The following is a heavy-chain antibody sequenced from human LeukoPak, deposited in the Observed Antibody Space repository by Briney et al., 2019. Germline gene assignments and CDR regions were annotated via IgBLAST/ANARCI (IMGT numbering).Heavy chain of an antibody. Sequence: GASVKVSCKASGYTFTSYYMHWVRQAPGQGLEWMGWINPNSGGTNYAQKFQGRVTMTRDTSISTAYMELSRLRSDDTAVYYCAAPLSGYSSSWYESDYWDQGTLVTVSS. J-gene: IGHJ4*02. CDR2: INPNSGGT. V-gene: IGHV1-2*02. CDR3: AAPLSGYSSSWYESDY. CDR1: GYTFTSYY. D-gene: IGHD6-13*01.